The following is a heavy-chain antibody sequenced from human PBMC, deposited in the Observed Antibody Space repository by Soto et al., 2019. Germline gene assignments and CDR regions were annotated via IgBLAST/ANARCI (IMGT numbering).Heavy chain of an antibody. CDR3: ARDRLWFGDRGYYYYGMDV. CDR1: GYTFTSYG. CDR2: ISAYNGNT. Sequence: AASVKVSCKASGYTFTSYGISWVRQAPGQGLEWMGWISAYNGNTNYAQKLQGRVTMTTDTSTSTAYMELRSLRSDDTAVYYCARDRLWFGDRGYYYYGMDVWGQGTTVTVSS. J-gene: IGHJ6*02. D-gene: IGHD3-10*01. V-gene: IGHV1-18*01.